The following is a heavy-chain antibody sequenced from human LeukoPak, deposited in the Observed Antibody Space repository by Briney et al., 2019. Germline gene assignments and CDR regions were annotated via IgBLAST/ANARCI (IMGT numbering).Heavy chain of an antibody. CDR2: IYYSGST. CDR3: ARDNWNYGSSMDV. V-gene: IGHV4-59*01. J-gene: IGHJ6*02. Sequence: SETLSLTCTVSGGSISSYYWSWIRQPPGKGLEWIGYIYYSGSTNYNPSLKSRVTISVDTSKNQLSLKLSSVTAADTAVYYCARDNWNYGSSMDVWGQGTTVTVSS. D-gene: IGHD1-7*01. CDR1: GGSISSYY.